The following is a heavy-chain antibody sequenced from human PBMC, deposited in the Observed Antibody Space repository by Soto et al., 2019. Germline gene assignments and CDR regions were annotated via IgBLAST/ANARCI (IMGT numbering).Heavy chain of an antibody. CDR1: GGTFSSYS. Sequence: SVKVSCKASGGTFSSYSISWVRQAPGQGLESKGGIIPIFGTANYAQKLQGRVTITADESTSTAYMELSSLRSEDTSVYYCAIEYSSSPPYYPIGYWGQGTLVTVSS. CDR2: IIPIFGTA. V-gene: IGHV1-69*13. CDR3: AIEYSSSPPYYPIGY. J-gene: IGHJ4*02. D-gene: IGHD6-6*01.